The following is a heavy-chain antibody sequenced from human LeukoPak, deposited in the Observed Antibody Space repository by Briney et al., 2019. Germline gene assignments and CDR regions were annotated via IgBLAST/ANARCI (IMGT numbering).Heavy chain of an antibody. CDR3: ARPEGGEMATIEDAFAI. J-gene: IGHJ3*02. V-gene: IGHV4-39*01. D-gene: IGHD5-24*01. Sequence: PSETLSLTCTVSGGSISSSSYYWGWIRQPPGKGLEWIGSIYYSGSTYYNPSLKSRVTISVDTSKNQFSLKLSSVTAADTAVYYCARPEGGEMATIEDAFAIWGQGTMVTVSS. CDR2: IYYSGST. CDR1: GGSISSSSYY.